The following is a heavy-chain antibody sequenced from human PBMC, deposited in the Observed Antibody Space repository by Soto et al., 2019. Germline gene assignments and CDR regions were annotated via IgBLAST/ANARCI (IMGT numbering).Heavy chain of an antibody. CDR2: IYWDDDK. D-gene: IGHD2-15*01. V-gene: IGHV2-5*02. CDR3: AYLPWSGGSCYWFSFSGMDV. J-gene: IGHJ6*02. CDR1: GFSLSTSGVG. Sequence: QITLKESGPPLVKPTQTLTLTCTFSGFSLSTSGVGVAWIRQPPGKALEWLALIYWDDDKRYRPSLESRLTSTKDTSKNQVVLTMTNMDSVDTATYYWAYLPWSGGSCYWFSFSGMDVWGQGTTVTVSS.